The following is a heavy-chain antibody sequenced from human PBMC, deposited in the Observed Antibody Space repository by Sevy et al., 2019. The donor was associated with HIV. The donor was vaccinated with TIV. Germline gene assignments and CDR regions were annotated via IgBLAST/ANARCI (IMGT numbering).Heavy chain of an antibody. J-gene: IGHJ4*02. V-gene: IGHV1-69*13. CDR1: GGTFSSYA. Sequence: ASVKVSCKASGGTFSSYAISWVRQAPGQGLEWMGGIIPIFGTANYAQKFQGRVTVTADESTSTAYMELSSLRSEDTAVYYGARGLYASGRGGGYYFDYWGQGTLVTVSS. CDR3: ARGLYASGRGGGYYFDY. D-gene: IGHD3-10*01. CDR2: IIPIFGTA.